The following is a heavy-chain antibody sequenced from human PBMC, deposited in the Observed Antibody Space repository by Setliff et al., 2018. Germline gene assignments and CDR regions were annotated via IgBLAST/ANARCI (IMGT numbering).Heavy chain of an antibody. CDR2: INHRGST. D-gene: IGHD2-8*01. J-gene: IGHJ1*01. CDR1: GDSLSDYY. CDR3: SRLVRYCTTTTCQTLSGGEH. V-gene: IGHV4-34*01. Sequence: SETLSLTCAVYGDSLSDYYWSWIRQAPGKGPEWIEEINHRGSTNYSPSLRSRVTMSVDTSKKQLSLKLSSVTAADTAIYYCSRLVRYCTTTTCQTLSGGEHWGPGTLVTVSS.